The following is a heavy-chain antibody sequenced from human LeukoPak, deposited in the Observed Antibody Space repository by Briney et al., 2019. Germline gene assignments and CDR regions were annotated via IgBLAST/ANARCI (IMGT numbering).Heavy chain of an antibody. CDR3: ARAAEDGYDSQFDY. J-gene: IGHJ4*02. CDR2: ISYDGSNK. CDR1: GFTFSSYA. D-gene: IGHD5-12*01. Sequence: GGSLRLSCAASGFTFSSYAMHWVRQAPGKGLEWVAVISYDGSNKYYADSVKGRFTISRDNSKNTLYLQMNSLRAEDTAVYYCARAAEDGYDSQFDYWGQGTPVTVSS. V-gene: IGHV3-30*04.